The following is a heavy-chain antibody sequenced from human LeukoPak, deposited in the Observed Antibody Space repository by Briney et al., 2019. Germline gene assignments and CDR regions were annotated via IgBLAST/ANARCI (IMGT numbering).Heavy chain of an antibody. Sequence: SETLSLTCTVSGGFISSGGYSWSWIRQPPGKGLEWIGYIYYSGNTYYNPSLKSRVTISVDTSKNQFSLKLSSVTAADTAVYYCARVRYDFISYYYYMDVWGKGTTVTISS. CDR3: ARVRYDFISYYYYMDV. D-gene: IGHD3-3*01. CDR2: IYYSGNT. J-gene: IGHJ6*03. CDR1: GGFISSGGYS. V-gene: IGHV4-61*08.